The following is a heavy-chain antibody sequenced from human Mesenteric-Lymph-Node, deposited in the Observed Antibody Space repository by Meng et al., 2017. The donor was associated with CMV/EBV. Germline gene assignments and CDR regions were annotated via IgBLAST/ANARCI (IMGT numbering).Heavy chain of an antibody. Sequence: GGSLRLSCVASGFTFSSDDMNWVRQAPEKGLEWVSSISSSSTYIYYADSVKGRFTISRDNAKNSLYLQMNSLRAEDTAVYFCARLRYSSGRAFDYWGQGTLVTVSS. CDR2: ISSSSTYI. D-gene: IGHD6-19*01. V-gene: IGHV3-21*01. CDR1: GFTFSSDD. CDR3: ARLRYSSGRAFDY. J-gene: IGHJ4*02.